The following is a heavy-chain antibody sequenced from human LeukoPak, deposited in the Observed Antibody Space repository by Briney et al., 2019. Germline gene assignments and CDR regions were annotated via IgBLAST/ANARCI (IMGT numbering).Heavy chain of an antibody. CDR3: ATDRSGYNH. J-gene: IGHJ5*02. CDR1: GDTFTGYY. V-gene: IGHV1-2*02. Sequence: ASVKVSCKASGDTFTGYYMHWVRQAPGQGLEWMGRINPNSGDTNYAQKFQGRVTITADTSISTAYMELRRLRYDDTAVYYCATDRSGYNHWGQGTLVTVSS. D-gene: IGHD3-22*01. CDR2: INPNSGDT.